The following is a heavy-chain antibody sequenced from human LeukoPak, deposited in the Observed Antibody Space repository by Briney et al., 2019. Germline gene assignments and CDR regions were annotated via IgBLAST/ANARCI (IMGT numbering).Heavy chain of an antibody. V-gene: IGHV1-18*01. CDR2: ISAYNGNT. CDR3: ARGYCSSTSCYIPFDY. J-gene: IGHJ4*02. D-gene: IGHD2-2*02. Sequence: ASVKVSCKASGYTFTSYGISWVRQAPGQGLEWMGWISAYNGNTNYAQKLQGRVTMTTDTSTSTAYMELRSLRSDDTAVYYCARGYCSSTSCYIPFDYWGQGTLVTVSS. CDR1: GYTFTSYG.